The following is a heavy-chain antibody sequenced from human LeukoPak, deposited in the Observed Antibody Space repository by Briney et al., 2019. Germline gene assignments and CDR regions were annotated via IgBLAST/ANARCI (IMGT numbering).Heavy chain of an antibody. V-gene: IGHV4-61*08. CDR2: IYYSGST. CDR3: ARAQRLAAAGRSSYWYFDL. D-gene: IGHD6-13*01. CDR1: GGSISSGGYY. J-gene: IGHJ2*01. Sequence: NPSETLSLTCTVSGGSISSGGYYWSWIRQPPGKGLEWIGYIYYSGSTNYNPSLKSRVTISVDTSKNQFSLKLSSVTAADTAVYYCARAQRLAAAGRSSYWYFDLWGRGTLVTVSS.